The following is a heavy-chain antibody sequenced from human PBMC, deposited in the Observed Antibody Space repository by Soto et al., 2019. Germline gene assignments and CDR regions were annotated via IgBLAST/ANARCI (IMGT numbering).Heavy chain of an antibody. Sequence: EVQLLESGGGLVQPGGSLRLSCAASGFTFSSFTMSWLRQAPGKGLEWVSTISGSDGSTYYPDSVRGRFTISRANSKNTLYLQMSSLRAEDTAVYYCAICPNQWNYRSWFNPWGQGTLVTVSS. CDR2: ISGSDGST. CDR3: AICPNQWNYRSWFNP. D-gene: IGHD1-7*01. CDR1: GFTFSSFT. J-gene: IGHJ5*02. V-gene: IGHV3-23*01.